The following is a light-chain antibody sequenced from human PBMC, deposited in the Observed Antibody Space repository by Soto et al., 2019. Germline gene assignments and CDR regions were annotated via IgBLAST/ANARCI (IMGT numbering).Light chain of an antibody. CDR3: QQHDT. V-gene: IGKV3-20*01. CDR1: QSVSSID. Sequence: EIVLTQSPGPLSSSPGERATLSCRASQSVSSIDFAWYQQKPGQSPRLLIYGASSSATGIPDRFSGSGSGTDFTLTIRRLEPEDFAVYSCQQHDTFGGGTKVEI. CDR2: GAS. J-gene: IGKJ4*01.